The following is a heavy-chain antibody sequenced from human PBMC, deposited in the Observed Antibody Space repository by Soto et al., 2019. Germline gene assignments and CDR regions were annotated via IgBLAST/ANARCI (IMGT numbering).Heavy chain of an antibody. Sequence: LRLSCAASGFTFSSYGMHWVRQAPGKGLEWVAVISYDGSNKYYADSVKGRFTISRDNSKNTLYLQMNSLRAEDTAVYYCAKDLEPIFGVVRYYYYGMDVWGQGTTVTVS. J-gene: IGHJ6*02. CDR1: GFTFSSYG. D-gene: IGHD3-3*01. V-gene: IGHV3-30*18. CDR2: ISYDGSNK. CDR3: AKDLEPIFGVVRYYYYGMDV.